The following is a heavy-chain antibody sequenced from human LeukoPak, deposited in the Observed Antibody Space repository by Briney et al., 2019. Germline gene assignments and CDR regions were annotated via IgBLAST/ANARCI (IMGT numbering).Heavy chain of an antibody. V-gene: IGHV4-59*01. CDR1: GDFISRNY. CDR2: IYMGGSI. D-gene: IGHD5-24*01. CDR3: AREIWLQEGHTIDY. Sequence: SETLSLTCSVSGDFISRNYWSWIRQPPGQGLEWLGFIYMGGSINYNPSLKSRVTISVDTSKNQFSLRLTSVTPADTAVYYCAREIWLQEGHTIDYWGPGTLVTVSS. J-gene: IGHJ4*02.